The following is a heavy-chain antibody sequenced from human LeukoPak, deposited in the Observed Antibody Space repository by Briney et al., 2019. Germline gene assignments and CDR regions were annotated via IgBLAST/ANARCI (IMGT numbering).Heavy chain of an antibody. V-gene: IGHV3-23*01. CDR3: AKSVESAVTTNPYFDY. D-gene: IGHD4-17*01. CDR2: ISGSGGST. CDR1: GFTFSDYA. Sequence: PGGSLRLSCAASGFTFSDYAMSWVRQALGKGLKWVSVISGSGGSTYNVDPVKGRFTIYRDNSKNTLYLQMNSLRAEDTAVYYCAKSVESAVTTNPYFDYWGQGSLVTVSS. J-gene: IGHJ4*02.